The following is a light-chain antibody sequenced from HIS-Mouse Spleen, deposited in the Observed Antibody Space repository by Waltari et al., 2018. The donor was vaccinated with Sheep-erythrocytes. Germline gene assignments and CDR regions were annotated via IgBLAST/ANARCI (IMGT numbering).Light chain of an antibody. V-gene: IGKV1D-13*01. CDR1: QGISSA. CDR3: QQFNNYPRT. J-gene: IGKJ1*01. Sequence: AIQLTQSPSSLSASVGDRVTITFRASQGISSALAWYQQKPGKAPKLLIYDASSLESGVLSRFSGSGSGTDFTLTISSLQPEDFATYYCQQFNNYPRTFGQGTKVEIK. CDR2: DAS.